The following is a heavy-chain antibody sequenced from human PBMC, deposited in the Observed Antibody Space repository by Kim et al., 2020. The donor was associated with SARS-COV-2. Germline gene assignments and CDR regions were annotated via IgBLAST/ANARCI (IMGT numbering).Heavy chain of an antibody. V-gene: IGHV4-34*01. CDR2: INHSGST. Sequence: SETLSLTCAVYGGSFSGYYWSWIRQPPGKGLEWIGEINHSGSTNYNPSLKSRVTISVDTSKNQFSLKLSSVTAADTAVYYCARDSNRYSSDWFDPWGQGT. J-gene: IGHJ5*02. CDR3: ARDSNRYSSDWFDP. CDR1: GGSFSGYY. D-gene: IGHD6-19*01.